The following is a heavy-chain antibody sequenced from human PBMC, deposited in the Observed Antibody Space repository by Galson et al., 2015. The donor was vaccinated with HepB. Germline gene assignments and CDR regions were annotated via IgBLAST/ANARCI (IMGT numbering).Heavy chain of an antibody. D-gene: IGHD2-15*01. Sequence: SLRLSCAVSGFTFSSYAMSWVRQAPGKGLEWVSGISGSGGSTYYADSVKGRFSISRDNSKNTLYLQMNRLRAEDTAIYYCAKDRNSCSGGRCYSGTAEYFQHWGQGTLVTVSS. CDR3: AKDRNSCSGGRCYSGTAEYFQH. V-gene: IGHV3-23*01. CDR2: ISGSGGST. J-gene: IGHJ1*01. CDR1: GFTFSSYA.